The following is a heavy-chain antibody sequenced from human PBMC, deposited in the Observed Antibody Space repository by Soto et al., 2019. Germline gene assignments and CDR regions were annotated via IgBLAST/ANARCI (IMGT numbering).Heavy chain of an antibody. J-gene: IGHJ5*02. CDR3: ARYIYGQGFKA. D-gene: IGHD3-3*02. CDR2: MRANSGDT. Sequence: QVQLVQPGAEVRKPGASVKVSCKASGDTFTNFDFNWVRQATGQGLEWIGWMRANSGDTGHAQKFQGRVSMTRDTSMSTAYMELSSLGAEDTAMYYCARYIYGQGFKAWGQGTLVFVSS. CDR1: GDTFTNFD. V-gene: IGHV1-8*01.